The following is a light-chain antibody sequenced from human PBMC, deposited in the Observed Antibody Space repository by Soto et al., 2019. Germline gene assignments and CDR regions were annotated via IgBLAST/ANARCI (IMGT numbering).Light chain of an antibody. V-gene: IGKV3-20*01. CDR1: QSVSSKY. J-gene: IGKJ3*01. CDR3: QQYGSSLFT. CDR2: GTS. Sequence: EIVLTQSPGTLSLSPGERATLSCRASQSVSSKYLAWYQQKPGQAPRVLIYGTSIRASGVPERFSGGGSGTAFTLTITRLEPEDFAVYYCQQYGSSLFTFGPGTKVDFQ.